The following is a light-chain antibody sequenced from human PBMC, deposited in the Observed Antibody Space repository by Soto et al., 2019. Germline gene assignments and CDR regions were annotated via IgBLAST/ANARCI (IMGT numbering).Light chain of an antibody. CDR3: QQYDSYSWT. CDR2: KAS. V-gene: IGKV1-5*03. CDR1: QSISSR. Sequence: DIQMTQSPSTLSASVGDRVTITSRACQSISSRLAWYQQKPGKVPKLLIYKASSLESGVPSRFSGSGSGTEFTLTISSLQPDDFATYYCQQYDSYSWTFGQGTKVEI. J-gene: IGKJ1*01.